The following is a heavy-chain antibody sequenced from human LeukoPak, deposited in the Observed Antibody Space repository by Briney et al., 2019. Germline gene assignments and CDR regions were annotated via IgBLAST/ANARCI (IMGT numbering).Heavy chain of an antibody. CDR3: ARPRGGNYFDY. Sequence: PSETLSLTCTVSGGSISSYYWSWIRQPPGKGLEWIGEINHSGSTNYNPSLKSRVTISVDTSKNQFSLKLSSVTAADTAVYYCARPRGGNYFDYWGQGTLVTVSS. V-gene: IGHV4-34*01. D-gene: IGHD3-16*01. CDR1: GGSISSYY. J-gene: IGHJ4*02. CDR2: INHSGST.